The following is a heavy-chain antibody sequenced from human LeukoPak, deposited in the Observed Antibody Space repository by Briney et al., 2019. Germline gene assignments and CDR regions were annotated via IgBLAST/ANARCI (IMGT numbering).Heavy chain of an antibody. CDR2: INWSGGST. CDR1: GFAFDEHG. V-gene: IGHV3-20*04. Sequence: PGGSLRLSCTASGFAFDEHGMSWVRQVPGKGLEWVSGINWSGGSTGYADPLRGRLTISRDNAKNSLYLQMNSLRAEDTAVYYCARDAGRGIAPLYRGQGTLVTVSS. D-gene: IGHD6-6*01. CDR3: ARDAGRGIAPLY. J-gene: IGHJ4*02.